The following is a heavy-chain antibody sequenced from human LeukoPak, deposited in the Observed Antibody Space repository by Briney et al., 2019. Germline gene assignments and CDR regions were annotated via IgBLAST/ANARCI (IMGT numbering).Heavy chain of an antibody. D-gene: IGHD4-23*01. V-gene: IGHV3-48*03. J-gene: IGHJ4*02. CDR2: ISSSGSTI. CDR1: GFTFSSYE. Sequence: GGSLRLSCAASGFTFSSYEMNWVRQAPGKGLEWVSYISSSGSTIYYADSVKGRFTISRDNAKNSLYLQMNSLRAEDTAVYYCARCSYGGNDYWGQGTLVTVSS. CDR3: ARCSYGGNDY.